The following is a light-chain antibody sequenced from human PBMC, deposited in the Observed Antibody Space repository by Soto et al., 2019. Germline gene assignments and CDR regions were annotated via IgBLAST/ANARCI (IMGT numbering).Light chain of an antibody. CDR2: AAS. CDR3: QHET. Sequence: DTQMPQSPSSPSASVGDRVTITCWASQRTRTFLNWYQHKPGKAPRLLIYAASSLQSGVPSRFCGSRSGTDFTLTISRLQPEDFATYYCQHETFGQGTKVESK. V-gene: IGKV1-39*01. CDR1: QRTRTF. J-gene: IGKJ1*01.